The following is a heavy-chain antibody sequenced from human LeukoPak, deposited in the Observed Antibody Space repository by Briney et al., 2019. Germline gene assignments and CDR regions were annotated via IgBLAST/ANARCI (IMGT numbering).Heavy chain of an antibody. CDR2: INHSGST. CDR1: GGSFSGYY. Sequence: PSETLSLTCAVYGGSFSGYYWSWIRQSPGKGLEWIGEINHSGSTNYNPSLKSRVTISVDTSKNQFSLKLSSVTAADTAVYYCVRGLPKNSNWFDPWGQGTLVTVSS. CDR3: VRGLPKNSNWFDP. V-gene: IGHV4-34*01. J-gene: IGHJ5*02.